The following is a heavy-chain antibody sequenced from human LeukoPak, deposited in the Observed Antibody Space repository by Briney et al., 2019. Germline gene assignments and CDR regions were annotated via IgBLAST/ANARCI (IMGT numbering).Heavy chain of an antibody. CDR3: ARDLPPKYYYDSSGYYCAFDI. V-gene: IGHV1-2*02. D-gene: IGHD3-22*01. CDR1: GYTFTGYY. J-gene: IGHJ3*02. CDR2: INPNSGGT. Sequence: ASVKVSCKASGYTFTGYYMHWVRQAPGQGLEWMGWINPNSGGTNYAQKLQGRVTMTTDTSTSTAYMELRSLRSDDTAVYYCARDLPPKYYYDSSGYYCAFDIWGQGTMVTVSS.